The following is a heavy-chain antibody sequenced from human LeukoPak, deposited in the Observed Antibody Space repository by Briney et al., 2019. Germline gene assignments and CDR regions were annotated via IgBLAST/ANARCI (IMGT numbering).Heavy chain of an antibody. CDR3: ARAGTWLQFWPDY. D-gene: IGHD5-24*01. CDR2: INPSGGST. J-gene: IGHJ4*02. V-gene: IGHV1-46*01. Sequence: ASVKVSCKASGYTFTSYYMHWVRQAPGQGLEWMGTINPSGGSTSYAQKFQGRVTMTRDMSTSTVYMELSSLRSEDTAVYYCARAGTWLQFWPDYWGQGTLVTVSS. CDR1: GYTFTSYY.